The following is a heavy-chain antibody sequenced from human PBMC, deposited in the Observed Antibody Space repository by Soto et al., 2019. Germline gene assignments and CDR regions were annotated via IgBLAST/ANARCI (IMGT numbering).Heavy chain of an antibody. J-gene: IGHJ4*02. D-gene: IGHD6-13*01. CDR1: GDSIGSYH. CDR3: AKGLGYSSSWFDY. Sequence: SETLSLTCTVSGDSIGSYHWSWVRQPPGKGLEWIGFMFSRGSANYNPSLKSRVTISVDTSKSQFSLKLTSVTAADTAIYYCAKGLGYSSSWFDYWGQGTLVTVSS. CDR2: MFSRGSA. V-gene: IGHV4-59*01.